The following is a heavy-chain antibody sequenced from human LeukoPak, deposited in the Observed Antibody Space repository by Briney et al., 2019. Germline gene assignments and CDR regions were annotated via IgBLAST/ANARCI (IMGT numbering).Heavy chain of an antibody. CDR1: GYTFTSYG. V-gene: IGHV1-18*01. CDR2: ISAYNGNT. J-gene: IGHJ4*02. D-gene: IGHD2-21*01. CDR3: ARDTLFSAWPVGFDY. Sequence: ASVKVSCKASGYTFTSYGISWVRQAPGQGLEWMGWISAYNGNTNYAQKLQGRVTMTTDTSTSTAYMELRSLRSDDTAVYYCARDTLFSAWPVGFDYWGQGTLVTVSS.